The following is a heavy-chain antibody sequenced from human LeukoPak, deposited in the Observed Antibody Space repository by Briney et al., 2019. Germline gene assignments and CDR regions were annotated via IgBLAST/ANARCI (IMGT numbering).Heavy chain of an antibody. D-gene: IGHD3-22*01. V-gene: IGHV3-20*04. CDR3: AKAHKPGITRIDN. Sequence: GGSLRLSCAASGFTFDDYGLSWVRQAPGKGLEWVSGINWNGGSTGYADSVKGRFTISRDNAKNSLYLQMNSLKAEDTAVYYCAKAHKPGITRIDNWGQGTLVTVSS. J-gene: IGHJ4*02. CDR2: INWNGGST. CDR1: GFTFDDYG.